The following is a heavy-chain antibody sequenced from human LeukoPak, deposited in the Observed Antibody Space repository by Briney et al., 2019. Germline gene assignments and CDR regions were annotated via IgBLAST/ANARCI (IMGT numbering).Heavy chain of an antibody. CDR1: GGSISSYY. J-gene: IGHJ5*02. Sequence: SETLSLTCTVSGGSISSYYWSWIRQPPGKGLEWIGYIYYSGSTNYNPSLKSRVTISVDTSKNQFSLKLSSVTGADTAVYYCARDRPYGIAARYYNWFDPWGQGTLVTVSS. V-gene: IGHV4-59*01. CDR3: ARDRPYGIAARYYNWFDP. D-gene: IGHD6-6*01. CDR2: IYYSGST.